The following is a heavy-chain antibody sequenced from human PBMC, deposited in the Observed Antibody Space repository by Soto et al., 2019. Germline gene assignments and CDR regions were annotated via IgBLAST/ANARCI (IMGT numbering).Heavy chain of an antibody. Sequence: SENLRVTYAVYGGSFSAYYWSWIRQPPGKGLEWIGEINHSGGTSYNPSLKSRVTISVDTSKSQFSLKLTSVTAADRAVYYCAPGSVDTVDSIGSYDYSGSGTLVT. J-gene: IGHJ1*01. D-gene: IGHD3-22*01. CDR2: INHSGGT. V-gene: IGHV4-34*01. CDR3: APGSVDTVDSIGSYDY. CDR1: GGSFSAYY.